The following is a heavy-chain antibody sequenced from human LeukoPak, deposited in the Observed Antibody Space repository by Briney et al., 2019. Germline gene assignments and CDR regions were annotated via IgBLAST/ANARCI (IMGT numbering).Heavy chain of an antibody. J-gene: IGHJ4*02. CDR3: ATHRGYSYGTAEDFDY. D-gene: IGHD5-18*01. CDR1: GFTFSHYW. Sequence: GGSLRLSCAASGFTFSHYWMSWVRQAPGKGLEWVANIKQAGSEKYYVDSVKGRFTISRDNAKNSLYLQMNSLRAEDTALYYCATHRGYSYGTAEDFDYWGQGTLVTVSS. CDR2: IKQAGSEK. V-gene: IGHV3-7*01.